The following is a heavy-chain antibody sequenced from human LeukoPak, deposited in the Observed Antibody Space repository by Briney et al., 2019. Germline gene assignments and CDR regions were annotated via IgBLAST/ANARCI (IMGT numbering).Heavy chain of an antibody. J-gene: IGHJ4*02. CDR3: ARVDEDGFDY. V-gene: IGHV1-18*01. CDR2: FSTYNGNT. CDR1: GYTFSSYG. Sequence: ASVKVSCKGSGYTFSSYGISWVRQAPGQGLEWMGWFSTYNGNTNYAQKLQGRVTMTTDTSTSTAYMELRSLRSDDTAVYYCARVDEDGFDYWGQGTLVAVSS.